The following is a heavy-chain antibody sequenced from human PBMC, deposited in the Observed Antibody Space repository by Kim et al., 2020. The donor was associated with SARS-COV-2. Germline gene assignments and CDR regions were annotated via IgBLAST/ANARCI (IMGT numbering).Heavy chain of an antibody. V-gene: IGHV1-8*01. CDR2: MNPNSGNT. J-gene: IGHJ5*02. D-gene: IGHD6-13*01. Sequence: ASVKVSCKASGYTFTSYDINWVRQATGQGLEWMGWMNPNSGNTGYAQKFQGRVTMTRNTSISTAYMELSSLRSEDTAVYYCAISQGIAGWSVWFDPWGQGTLVTVSS. CDR1: GYTFTSYD. CDR3: AISQGIAGWSVWFDP.